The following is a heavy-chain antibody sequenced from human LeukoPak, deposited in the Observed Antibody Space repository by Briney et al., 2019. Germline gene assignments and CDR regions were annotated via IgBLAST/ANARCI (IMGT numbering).Heavy chain of an antibody. Sequence: GRSLRLSCAASGFTFDDYAMHWVRQAPGKGLEWVSGISWNSGSIGYADSVKGRFTISRDNAKNSLYLQMNSLRAEDTALYYCAKTEYSSGHLDCWGQGTLVTVSS. CDR3: AKTEYSSGHLDC. CDR2: ISWNSGSI. J-gene: IGHJ4*02. D-gene: IGHD6-19*01. CDR1: GFTFDDYA. V-gene: IGHV3-9*01.